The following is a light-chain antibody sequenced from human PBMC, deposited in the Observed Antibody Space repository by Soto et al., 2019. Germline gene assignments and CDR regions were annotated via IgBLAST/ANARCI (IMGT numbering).Light chain of an antibody. J-gene: IGLJ2*01. CDR3: EAWDNSLNGPI. Sequence: QPVLTQPPSASGTPGQRVTISCSGSSSNIGSKTVNWYQQLPGTAPKFIIYDDDQRPSGVPDRFSGSKSGTSASLAISGLQSEDEADYYCEAWDNSLNGPIFGGGTKLTVL. V-gene: IGLV1-44*01. CDR2: DDD. CDR1: SSNIGSKT.